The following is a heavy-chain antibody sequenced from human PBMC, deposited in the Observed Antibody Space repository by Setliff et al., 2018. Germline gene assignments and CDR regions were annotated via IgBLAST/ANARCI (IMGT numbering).Heavy chain of an antibody. Sequence: GSLRLSCAASGITFSTYSMNWVRQAPGKGLEWVSAITDDGGTTHYAGSVKGRFTIARDNSNSTLYLQMNSLRVEDTALYYCAKSSGSSSSTNLEYLGPGTLVTVSS. J-gene: IGHJ4*02. CDR3: AKSSGSSSSTNLEY. CDR1: GITFSTYS. CDR2: ITDDGGTT. V-gene: IGHV3-23*01. D-gene: IGHD6-6*01.